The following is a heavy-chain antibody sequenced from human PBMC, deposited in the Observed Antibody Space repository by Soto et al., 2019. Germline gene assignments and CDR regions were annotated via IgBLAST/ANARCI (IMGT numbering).Heavy chain of an antibody. D-gene: IGHD3-3*01. CDR1: GYSFTSYW. V-gene: IGHV5-51*01. CDR2: IYPGDSDT. Sequence: GESLKISCKGSGYSFTSYWIGWVRQMPGKGLEWMGIIYPGDSDTRYSPSFQGQVTISADKSISTAYLQWSSLKASDTAMYYCARRPFFDFWSGYLSNDAFDIWGQGTMVTVSS. J-gene: IGHJ3*02. CDR3: ARRPFFDFWSGYLSNDAFDI.